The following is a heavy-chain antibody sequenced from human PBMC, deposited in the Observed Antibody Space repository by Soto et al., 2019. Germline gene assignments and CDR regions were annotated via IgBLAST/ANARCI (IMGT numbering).Heavy chain of an antibody. CDR1: GYTFTSYY. D-gene: IGHD3-10*01. CDR3: ARSYYGSGRPDRFDP. Sequence: ASVKVSCKASGYTFTSYYMHWVRQAPGQGLEWMGIINPSGGSTSYAQKFQGRVTMTRDTSTSTVYMELSSLRSEDTAVYYCARSYYGSGRPDRFDPWGQGNLVTVSS. V-gene: IGHV1-46*03. J-gene: IGHJ5*02. CDR2: INPSGGST.